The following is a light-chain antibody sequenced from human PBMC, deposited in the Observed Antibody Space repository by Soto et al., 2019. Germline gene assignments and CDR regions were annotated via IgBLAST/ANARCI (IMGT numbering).Light chain of an antibody. CDR2: GVT. CDR3: CSYAGSSYV. V-gene: IGLV2-11*01. Sequence: QSALTQPRSVSGSPGQSVSISCTGTSSDVGGYNYVSWYQQHPGKAPKLMLYGVTKRPSGVPDRFSGSKSGNTASLTISGLQAEDEADYYCCSYAGSSYVFGPGTKLTVL. J-gene: IGLJ1*01. CDR1: SSDVGGYNY.